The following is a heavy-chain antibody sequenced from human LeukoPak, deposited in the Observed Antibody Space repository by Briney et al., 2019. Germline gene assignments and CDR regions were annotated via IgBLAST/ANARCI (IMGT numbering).Heavy chain of an antibody. Sequence: GGSLRLSCAASGFTFKNYNMHWVRQAPGKRLECISYISSSSSSIYSADSVQGRFTVSRDNAKISLFLQMNSLRAEDTAVYYCARENYADLFDYWGQGTLVTVSS. CDR3: ARENYADLFDY. CDR2: ISSSSSSI. D-gene: IGHD3-16*01. V-gene: IGHV3-48*01. CDR1: GFTFKNYN. J-gene: IGHJ4*02.